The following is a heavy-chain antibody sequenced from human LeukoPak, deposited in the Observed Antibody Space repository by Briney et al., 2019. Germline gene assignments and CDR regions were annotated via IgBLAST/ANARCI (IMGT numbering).Heavy chain of an antibody. CDR1: GYKFNAYW. Sequence: GESLKISCKGSGYKFNAYWIAWVRQMPGKGLEWMGIIYPDDSDTRYSPSFQGQVTISADKSVSIAYLQWSSQKASDTAMYYCARPNITSYYDSRGYDAFDVWGQGTMVIVSS. CDR2: IYPDDSDT. V-gene: IGHV5-51*01. CDR3: ARPNITSYYDSRGYDAFDV. D-gene: IGHD3-22*01. J-gene: IGHJ3*01.